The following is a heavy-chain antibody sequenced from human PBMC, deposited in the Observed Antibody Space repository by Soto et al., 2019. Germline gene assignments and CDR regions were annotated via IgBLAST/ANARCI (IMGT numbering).Heavy chain of an antibody. CDR3: ARGEVVAATTYSDY. CDR2: INPSGGST. V-gene: IGHV1-46*01. J-gene: IGHJ4*02. CDR1: GYTFTTYY. D-gene: IGHD2-15*01. Sequence: ASVKVSCKASGYTFTTYYMHWVRQAPGQGLEWLGIINPSGGSTNYAQRFQGRVAMTRDTSTSTVYMDLTSLRSEDTAVYYCARGEVVAATTYSDYWGQGTLVTVSS.